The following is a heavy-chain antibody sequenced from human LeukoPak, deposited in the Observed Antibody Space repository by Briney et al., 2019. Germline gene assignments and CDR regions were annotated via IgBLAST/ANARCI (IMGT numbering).Heavy chain of an antibody. V-gene: IGHV3-15*01. D-gene: IGHD3-10*01. CDR1: GFSFTSSW. Sequence: PGGSLRLSCAASGFSFTSSWMGWVRQAPGKGLEWVGRIKSKIDGETPEYAAAVKGRFTISRDDSKNTLYLQMNSLKTEDTAVYYCKAWFTGRPEGGQGTLVTVSS. J-gene: IGHJ4*02. CDR3: KAWFTGRPE. CDR2: IKSKIDGETP.